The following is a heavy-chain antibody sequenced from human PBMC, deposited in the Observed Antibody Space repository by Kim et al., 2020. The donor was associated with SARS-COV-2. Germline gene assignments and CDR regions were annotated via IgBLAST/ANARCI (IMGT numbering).Heavy chain of an antibody. Sequence: GGSLRLSCAASGFTFSSYWMHWVRQAPGKGLVWVSRINSDGSSTSYADSVKGRFTISRDNAKNTLYLQMNSLRAEDTAVYYCARDRATYYDYVWGSYRYVDPFDPWGQGTLVTVSS. CDR1: GFTFSSYW. V-gene: IGHV3-74*01. CDR3: ARDRATYYDYVWGSYRYVDPFDP. CDR2: INSDGSST. J-gene: IGHJ5*02. D-gene: IGHD3-16*02.